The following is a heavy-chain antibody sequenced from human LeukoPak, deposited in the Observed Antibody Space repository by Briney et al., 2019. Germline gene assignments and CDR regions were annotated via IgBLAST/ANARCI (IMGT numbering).Heavy chain of an antibody. J-gene: IGHJ3*02. CDR1: GYTFTSYY. V-gene: IGHV1-46*03. Sequence: GASVKVSCKASGYTFTSYYMHWVRQAPGQGLEWMGIINPSGGSTSYAQKFQGRVTMTRDTSTSTVYMELSSLRSEGTAVYYCARGRIAAAGRDAFDIWGQGTMVTVSS. D-gene: IGHD6-13*01. CDR2: INPSGGST. CDR3: ARGRIAAAGRDAFDI.